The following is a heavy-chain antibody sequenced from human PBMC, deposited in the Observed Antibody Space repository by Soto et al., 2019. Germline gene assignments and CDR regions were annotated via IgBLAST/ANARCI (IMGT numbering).Heavy chain of an antibody. D-gene: IGHD1-1*01. J-gene: IGHJ4*02. CDR3: ARGRYGDY. CDR1: GYTVTSYG. Sequence: QVHLVQSGAEVKKPGASVKVSCKASGYTVTSYGITWVRQAPGQGLEGMGWISAHNGNTDYAQKLQGRVIVTRDTSTLTAYMELRSLISDDTAVYYCARGRYGDYWGQGALVTVSS. CDR2: ISAHNGNT. V-gene: IGHV1-18*01.